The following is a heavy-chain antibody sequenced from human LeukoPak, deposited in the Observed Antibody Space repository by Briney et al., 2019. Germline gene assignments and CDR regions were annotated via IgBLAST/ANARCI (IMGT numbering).Heavy chain of an antibody. J-gene: IGHJ4*02. Sequence: GGSLRLSCAASGFTVSSNYMSWVRQAPGKGLEWVSVIYSGGSTYYADSVKGRFTISRDNSKNTLYLQMNSLRAEDTAVYYSASAAAGRYYFDYWGQGTLVTVSS. CDR2: IYSGGST. CDR1: GFTVSSNY. D-gene: IGHD6-13*01. V-gene: IGHV3-66*01. CDR3: ASAAAGRYYFDY.